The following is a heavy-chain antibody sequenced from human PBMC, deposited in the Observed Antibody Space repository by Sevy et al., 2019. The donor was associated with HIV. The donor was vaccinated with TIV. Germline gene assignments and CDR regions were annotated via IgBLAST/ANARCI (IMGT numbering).Heavy chain of an antibody. CDR1: GFTFISFT. CDR2: ISNSPSYI. CDR3: ARRGGLTDEGFNI. Sequence: GGSLRLSCAASGFTFISFTMNWVRQAPGKGLEWVSSISNSPSYIYYAESVKGRFTISRDNAKNALYLQMDSLRVEDEAVYYCARRGGLTDEGFNIWGQGTMVTVSS. V-gene: IGHV3-21*01. J-gene: IGHJ3*02. D-gene: IGHD3-16*01.